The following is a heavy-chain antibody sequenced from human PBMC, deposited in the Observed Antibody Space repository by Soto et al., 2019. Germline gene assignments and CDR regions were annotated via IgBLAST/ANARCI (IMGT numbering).Heavy chain of an antibody. CDR1: GGSISSGGTGSY. J-gene: IGHJ4*02. CDR3: ASGHDAYKVRY. Sequence: QVQLQESGPGLVKPSQTLSLTCTVSGGSISSGGTGSYWTWIRQLPGKGLEWIGYIYYTGNTYYNPSLKSRPTISIDPSENQFSLKPTSVTAADTAVYFCASGHDAYKVRYWGQGTLVTVSS. V-gene: IGHV4-31*03. D-gene: IGHD1-1*01. CDR2: IYYTGNT.